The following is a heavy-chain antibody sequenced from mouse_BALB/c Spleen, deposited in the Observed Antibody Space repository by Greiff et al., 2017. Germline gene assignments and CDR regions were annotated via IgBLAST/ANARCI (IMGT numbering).Heavy chain of an antibody. CDR2: IWAGGST. CDR1: GFSLTSYG. CDR3: ATFYGSRFAY. V-gene: IGHV2-9*02. D-gene: IGHD1-1*01. Sequence: QVQLKESGPGLVAPSQSLSITCPVSGFSLTSYGVHWVRQPPGKGLEWLGVIWAGGSTNYNSALMSRLSISKDNSKSQVFLKMNSLQTDDTAMYYCATFYGSRFAYWGQGTLVTVSA. J-gene: IGHJ3*01.